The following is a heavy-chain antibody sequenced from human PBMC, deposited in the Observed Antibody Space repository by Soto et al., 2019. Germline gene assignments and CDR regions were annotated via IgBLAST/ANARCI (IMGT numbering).Heavy chain of an antibody. J-gene: IGHJ5*02. D-gene: IGHD2-15*01. CDR1: GGSISRGDYY. V-gene: IGHV4-30-4*01. Sequence: QVHLQESGPGLVKPSQTLSLTCTVSGGSISRGDYYWSWIRQPPGKGLEWIGYIYYSGSTYYNPSLKSRVTISEDTSKNQFSLKLSSVTAADTAVYYCVRQEVVAAWFDPWGQGTLVTVSS. CDR3: VRQEVVAAWFDP. CDR2: IYYSGST.